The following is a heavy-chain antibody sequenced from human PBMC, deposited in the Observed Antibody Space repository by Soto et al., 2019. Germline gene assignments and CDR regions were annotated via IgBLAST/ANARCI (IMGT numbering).Heavy chain of an antibody. J-gene: IGHJ4*02. CDR3: ARDPGLWFGELSYFDY. Sequence: SETLSLTCTVSGGSISSYYWSWIRQPPGKGLEWIGYIYYSGSTNYNPSLKSRVTISVDTSKNQFSLKLSSVTAADTAVYYCARDPGLWFGELSYFDYWGQGTLVTVSS. CDR2: IYYSGST. V-gene: IGHV4-59*01. D-gene: IGHD3-10*01. CDR1: GGSISSYY.